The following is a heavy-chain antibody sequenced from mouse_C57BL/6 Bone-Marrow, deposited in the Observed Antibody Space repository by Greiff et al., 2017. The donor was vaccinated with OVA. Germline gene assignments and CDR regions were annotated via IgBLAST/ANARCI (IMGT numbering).Heavy chain of an antibody. V-gene: IGHV1-69*01. CDR2: IDPSDSYT. J-gene: IGHJ2*01. CDR3: AREGYDYVDY. D-gene: IGHD2-3*01. Sequence: VQLQQPGAELVMPGASVKLSCKASGYTFPSYWMHWVKQRPGQGLEWIGEIDPSDSYTNYNQKFKGKSTLTVDKSSSTAYMQLSSLTSEYSAVYYCAREGYDYVDYWGQGTTLTVSS. CDR1: GYTFPSYW.